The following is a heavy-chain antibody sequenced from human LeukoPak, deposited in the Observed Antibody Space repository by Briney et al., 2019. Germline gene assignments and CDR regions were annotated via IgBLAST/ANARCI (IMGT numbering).Heavy chain of an antibody. V-gene: IGHV1-18*01. CDR2: ISAYNGNT. CDR3: ARVDSSRLYYYYGMDV. Sequence: ASVKVSCKASGYTFTSYDINWVRQATGQGLEWMGWISAYNGNTNYAQKLQGRVTMTTDTSTSTAYMELRSLRSDDTVVYYCARVDSSRLYYYYGMDVWGQGTTVTVSS. J-gene: IGHJ6*02. D-gene: IGHD6-13*01. CDR1: GYTFTSYD.